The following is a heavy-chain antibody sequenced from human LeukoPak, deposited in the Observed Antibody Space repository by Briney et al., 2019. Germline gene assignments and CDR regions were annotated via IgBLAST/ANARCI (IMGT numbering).Heavy chain of an antibody. CDR3: AKSRSSEARAGSNY. J-gene: IGHJ4*02. Sequence: GGSLRLSCAASGFTFSSYGTHWVRQAPGKGLEWVAVIWYDGSNKYYADSVKGRFTISRDNSKNTLYLQLNSLRAEDTAVYYCAKSRSSEARAGSNYWGQGTLVTVSS. CDR2: IWYDGSNK. V-gene: IGHV3-33*06. D-gene: IGHD6-6*01. CDR1: GFTFSSYG.